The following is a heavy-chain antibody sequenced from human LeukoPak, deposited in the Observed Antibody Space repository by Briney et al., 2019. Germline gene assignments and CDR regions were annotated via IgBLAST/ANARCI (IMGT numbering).Heavy chain of an antibody. Sequence: KTSETLSLTCTVSGGSISSSSYYWGWIRQPPGKGLEWIGSIYYSGSTYYNPSLKSRVTISVDTSKNQFSLKLSSVTAADTAVYYCARRRWIGAFDYWGQGTLVTVSS. V-gene: IGHV4-39*01. D-gene: IGHD3-3*01. CDR2: IYYSGST. CDR1: GGSISSSSYY. J-gene: IGHJ4*02. CDR3: ARRRWIGAFDY.